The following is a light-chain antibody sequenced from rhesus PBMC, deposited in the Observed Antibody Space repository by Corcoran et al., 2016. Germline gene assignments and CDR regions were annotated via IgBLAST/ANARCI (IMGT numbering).Light chain of an antibody. CDR1: QGINKE. CDR3: LQDYTTPFT. Sequence: DIQMTQSPSSLSASVGDRVTVTCRASQGINKELSWYQQKPGKAPTLLIYTASPVQTGVSSRFSGSGSGTDFTLTISSLQPEDVATYYCLQDYTTPFTFGPGTKLDIK. V-gene: IGKV1-94*01. CDR2: TAS. J-gene: IGKJ3*01.